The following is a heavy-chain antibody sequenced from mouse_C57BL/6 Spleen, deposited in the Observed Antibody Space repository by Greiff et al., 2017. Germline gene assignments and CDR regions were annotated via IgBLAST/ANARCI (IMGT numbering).Heavy chain of an antibody. CDR2: IRSKSINYAT. Sequence: DVHLVESGGGLVQPKGSLKLSCAASGFSFNTYAMNWVRQAPGKGLEWVARIRSKSINYATYYADSVKDRFTISRDDSENIVYVQMNNLKTEDTAMYYCVREATLWYFDVWGTGTTVTVSS. V-gene: IGHV10-1*01. CDR1: GFSFNTYA. CDR3: VREATLWYFDV. J-gene: IGHJ1*03.